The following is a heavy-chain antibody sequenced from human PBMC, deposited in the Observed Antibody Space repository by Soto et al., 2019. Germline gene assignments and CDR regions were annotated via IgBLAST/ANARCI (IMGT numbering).Heavy chain of an antibody. Sequence: SETLSLTCTVSGGSISSSSYYWGWIRQPPGKGLEWIGSIYYSGSTYYNPSLKSRVTISVDTSKNQFSLKLSSVTAADTAVYYCASNRGYSGYARSDYWGQGTLVTVSS. CDR2: IYYSGST. CDR1: GGSISSSSYY. CDR3: ASNRGYSGYARSDY. J-gene: IGHJ4*02. V-gene: IGHV4-39*01. D-gene: IGHD5-12*01.